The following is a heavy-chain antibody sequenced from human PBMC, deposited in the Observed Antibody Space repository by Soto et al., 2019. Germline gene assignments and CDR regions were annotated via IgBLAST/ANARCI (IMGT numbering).Heavy chain of an antibody. Sequence: GGSLRLSCAASGFTFSSYSMNWVRQAPGKGLEWVSYISSSSSTIYYADSVKGRFTISRDNAKNSLYLQMNSLRDEDTAVYYCARDVLDTYSNYEETWNWFDPWGQGTLVTVSS. CDR2: ISSSSSTI. CDR3: ARDVLDTYSNYEETWNWFDP. J-gene: IGHJ5*02. CDR1: GFTFSSYS. D-gene: IGHD4-4*01. V-gene: IGHV3-48*02.